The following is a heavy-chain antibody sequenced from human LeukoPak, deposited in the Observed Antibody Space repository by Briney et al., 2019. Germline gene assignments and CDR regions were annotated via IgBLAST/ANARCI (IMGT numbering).Heavy chain of an antibody. CDR2: ILYDGGNE. J-gene: IGHJ4*02. CDR1: GFTFSSYA. V-gene: IGHV3-30-3*01. Sequence: GRSLRLSCVASGFTFSSYAMHWVRQAPGKGPEWVAVILYDGGNEYYADSVKGRFTIARDNSKNRLYLQMNSLGAEDTAVYYCARDLRVAGATTGYFDYWGQGTLVTVSS. CDR3: ARDLRVAGATTGYFDY. D-gene: IGHD1-26*01.